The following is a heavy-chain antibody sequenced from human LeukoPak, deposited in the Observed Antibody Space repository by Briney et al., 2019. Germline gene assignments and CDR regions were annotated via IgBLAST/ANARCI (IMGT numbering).Heavy chain of an antibody. Sequence: SETLSLTCAVYGGSFSGYYWSWIRQPPGKGLEWIGEINHSGSTNYNPSLKSRVTISVDTSKNQFSLKLSSVTAADTAVYYCARGRPDPLWFGESGYYFDYWGQGTLVTVSS. CDR2: INHSGST. D-gene: IGHD3-10*01. CDR3: ARGRPDPLWFGESGYYFDY. J-gene: IGHJ4*02. CDR1: GGSFSGYY. V-gene: IGHV4-34*01.